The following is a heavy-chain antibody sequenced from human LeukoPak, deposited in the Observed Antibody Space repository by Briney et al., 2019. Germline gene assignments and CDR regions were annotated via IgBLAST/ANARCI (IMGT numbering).Heavy chain of an antibody. D-gene: IGHD6-13*01. CDR2: ISYSGST. CDR1: GGSVSSGNYF. Sequence: SETLSLTCTVSGGSVSSGNYFWTWIRQPPGKGLECIGSISYSGSTYYNPSLKSRVTISVDTSKNQFSLKVSSVTAADTAVYYCARLKAASSWDYWGQGTLVTVSS. J-gene: IGHJ4*02. CDR3: ARLKAASSWDY. V-gene: IGHV4-39*01.